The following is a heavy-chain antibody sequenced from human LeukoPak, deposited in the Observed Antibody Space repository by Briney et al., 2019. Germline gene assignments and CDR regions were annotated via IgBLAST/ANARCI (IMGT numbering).Heavy chain of an antibody. CDR2: INPNSGGT. J-gene: IGHJ6*03. CDR1: GYTFTGYY. V-gene: IGHV1-2*02. D-gene: IGHD2-21*01. CDR3: ARGERGGDTLYYYMDV. Sequence: GASVKVSCKASGYTFTGYYMHWVRQAPGQGLEWMGWINPNSGGTNYAQKFQGRVTMTRDTSISTAYMELSRLRSDDTAVYYCARGERGGDTLYYYMDVWGKGTTVTVSS.